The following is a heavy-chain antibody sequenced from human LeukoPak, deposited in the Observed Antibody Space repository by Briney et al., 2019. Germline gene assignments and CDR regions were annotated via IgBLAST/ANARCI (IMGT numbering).Heavy chain of an antibody. CDR3: ASRSSIWSGYQDTLYYFDS. CDR1: GVSISSYY. Sequence: SETLSLTCTVSGVSISSYYWSWIRQPPGKRLEWIGHIYYSGSTNYNPSLKSRVTISVDTSKNQYSLKLSSVTAADTAVYYCASRSSIWSGYQDTLYYFDSWGQGTLVTVSS. J-gene: IGHJ4*02. V-gene: IGHV4-59*01. D-gene: IGHD3-3*01. CDR2: IYYSGST.